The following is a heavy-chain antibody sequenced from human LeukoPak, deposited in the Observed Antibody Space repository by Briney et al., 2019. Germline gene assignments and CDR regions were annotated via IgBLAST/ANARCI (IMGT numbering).Heavy chain of an antibody. V-gene: IGHV4-39*07. Sequence: SETLSLTCTVSGGSISSSSYYWGWIRQPPGKGLEWIGSIYYSGSTYYNPSLKSRVTISVDTSKNQFSLELSSVTAADTAVYYCARVGSGWYRPYYFDYWGQGTLVTVSS. CDR2: IYYSGST. J-gene: IGHJ4*02. CDR3: ARVGSGWYRPYYFDY. CDR1: GGSISSSSYY. D-gene: IGHD6-19*01.